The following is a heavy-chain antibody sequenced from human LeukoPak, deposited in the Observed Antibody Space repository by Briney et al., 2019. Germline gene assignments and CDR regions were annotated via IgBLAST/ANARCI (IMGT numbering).Heavy chain of an antibody. CDR1: GGSISSSSYY. CDR2: IYYSGST. J-gene: IGHJ4*02. CDR3: ARQYSSGWYAGGFDY. Sequence: SETLSLTCTVSGGSISSSSYYWGWIRQPPGKGLEWMGSIYYSGSTYYNPSLKSRVTISVDTSKNQFSLKLSSVTAADTAVYYCARQYSSGWYAGGFDYWGQGTLVTVSS. V-gene: IGHV4-39*01. D-gene: IGHD6-19*01.